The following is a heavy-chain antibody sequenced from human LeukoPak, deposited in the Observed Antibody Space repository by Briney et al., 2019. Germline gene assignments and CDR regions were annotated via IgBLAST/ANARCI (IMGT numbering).Heavy chain of an antibody. V-gene: IGHV4-34*01. D-gene: IGHD2-21*02. J-gene: IGHJ4*02. CDR1: GGSFSDYY. CDR2: INHSGST. Sequence: PSETLSLTCAVYGGSFSDYYWSWIRQPPGKGLEWIGEINHSGSTNYNPSLKSRVTISVDTSKNQFSLKLSSVTAADTAVYYCAREEVVTAWNYWGQGTLVTVSS. CDR3: AREEVVTAWNY.